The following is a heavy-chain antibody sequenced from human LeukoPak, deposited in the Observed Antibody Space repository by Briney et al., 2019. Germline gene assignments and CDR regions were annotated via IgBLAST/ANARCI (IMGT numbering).Heavy chain of an antibody. J-gene: IGHJ4*02. CDR2: INHSGST. D-gene: IGHD3-10*01. V-gene: IGHV4-34*01. CDR1: GGSFSGYY. CDR3: ARGWSYSAFDY. Sequence: SETPSLTCAVYGGSFSGYYWSWIRQPPGKGLEWIGEINHSGSTNYNPSLKSRVTISVDTSKNQFSLKLSSVTAADTAVYYCARGWSYSAFDYWGQGTLVTVSS.